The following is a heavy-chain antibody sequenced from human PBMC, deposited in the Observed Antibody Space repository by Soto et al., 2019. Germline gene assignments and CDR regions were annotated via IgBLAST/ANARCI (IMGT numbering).Heavy chain of an antibody. CDR1: GGSISSGGYY. CDR2: IHYSGST. J-gene: IGHJ4*02. Sequence: SETLSLTCTVSGGSISSGGYYWNWIRQHPGKGLEWIGYIHYSGSTNYSPSLKSRVTISVDTSKNQFSLKLSSVTAADTAVYYCVRHQGRTTYDYWGQGTLVTVSS. D-gene: IGHD1-1*01. CDR3: VRHQGRTTYDY. V-gene: IGHV4-61*08.